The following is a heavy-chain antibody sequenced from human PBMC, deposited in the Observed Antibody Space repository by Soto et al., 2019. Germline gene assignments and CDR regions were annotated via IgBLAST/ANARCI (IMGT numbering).Heavy chain of an antibody. CDR1: GGSLSNYG. Sequence: QVQLVQSGAKVKKPGSSVKVSCKASGGSLSNYGISWVRQAPGQGLEWMGAIIPVFGTPNYAQKFQDRVTITADESTTTVYMEVRSRTSEDTAVYYCARGDATKIVVTTYYAMDVWGQGTTVTVSS. J-gene: IGHJ6*02. V-gene: IGHV1-69*12. CDR2: IIPVFGTP. CDR3: ARGDATKIVVTTYYAMDV. D-gene: IGHD4-17*01.